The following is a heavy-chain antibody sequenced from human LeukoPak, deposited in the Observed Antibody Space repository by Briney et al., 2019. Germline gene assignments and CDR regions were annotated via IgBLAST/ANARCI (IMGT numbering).Heavy chain of an antibody. V-gene: IGHV1-69*05. CDR1: GGTFSSYA. CDR2: IILIFGTA. CDR3: ARESYYYDSSGYRYYFDY. Sequence: SLKLSCKASGGTFSSYAISWVPQAPGQPLEGMGGIILIFGTANYAQKFQCRVTITTHESTSTAYIDLSSPMSHDTTWYYFARESYYYDSSGYRYYFDYWRQRTMLTVSS. D-gene: IGHD3-22*01. J-gene: IGHJ4*02.